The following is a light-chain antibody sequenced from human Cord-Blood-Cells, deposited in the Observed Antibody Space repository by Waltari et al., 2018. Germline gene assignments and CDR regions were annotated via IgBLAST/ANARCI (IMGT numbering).Light chain of an antibody. CDR1: SSDVGGYNY. J-gene: IGLJ1*01. Sequence: QSALTQPASVSGSPGQSITISCTGTSSDVGGYNYVSCYQQHPGKAPELMIYDVSKRPSGFSNRFAGSKSGNTASLTISGLQAEDEADYYCSSYTSSSAYVFGTGTKVTVL. CDR3: SSYTSSSAYV. V-gene: IGLV2-14*01. CDR2: DVS.